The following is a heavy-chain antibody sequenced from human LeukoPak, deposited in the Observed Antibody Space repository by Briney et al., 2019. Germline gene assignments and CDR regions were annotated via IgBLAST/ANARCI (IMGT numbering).Heavy chain of an antibody. CDR3: ARVERELWNHRNFDY. J-gene: IGHJ4*02. Sequence: VASVKVSCKASGYTFTGYYMHWVRQAPGQGLEWMGWINPNSGGTNYAQKFQGRVTMTRDTSISTAYMELSRLRSDDTAVYYCARVERELWNHRNFDYWGQGTLVTVSS. CDR2: INPNSGGT. CDR1: GYTFTGYY. D-gene: IGHD1-26*01. V-gene: IGHV1-2*02.